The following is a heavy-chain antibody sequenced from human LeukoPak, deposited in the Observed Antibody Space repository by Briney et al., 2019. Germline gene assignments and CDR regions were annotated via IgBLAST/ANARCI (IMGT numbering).Heavy chain of an antibody. CDR3: ARDTIWFGSSVDY. CDR2: ISYDGSNK. J-gene: IGHJ4*02. D-gene: IGHD3-10*01. Sequence: GGSLRLSCAASGFTFSSYAMHWVRQAPGKGLEWVAVISYDGSNKYYADSVKGRFTISRDNSKNTLYLQMNSLRAEDTAVYSCARDTIWFGSSVDYWGQGTLVTVSS. CDR1: GFTFSSYA. V-gene: IGHV3-30-3*01.